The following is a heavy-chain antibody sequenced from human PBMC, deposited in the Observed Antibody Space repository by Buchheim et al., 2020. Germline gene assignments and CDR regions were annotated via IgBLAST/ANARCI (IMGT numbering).Heavy chain of an antibody. V-gene: IGHV3-30*14. CDR3: ARAASGWYEFYYYDMDV. CDR2: ISSDGSKK. D-gene: IGHD6-19*01. CDR1: GFTFSLYA. J-gene: IGHJ6*02. Sequence: QVQLVESGGGVVQPGRSLRLSCAASGFTFSLYAIHWVRQAPGKGLEWVAVISSDGSKKYHADSAKGRFTISRDNSKNTLFFQMNSLGPEDTAVYYCARAASGWYEFYYYDMDVWGQGTT.